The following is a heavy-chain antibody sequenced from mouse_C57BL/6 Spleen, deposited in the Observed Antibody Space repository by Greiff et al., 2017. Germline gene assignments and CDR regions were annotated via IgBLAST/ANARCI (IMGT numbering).Heavy chain of an antibody. D-gene: IGHD4-1*01. CDR2: IDPSDSET. Sequence: VQLQQPGAELVRPGSPVKLSCKASGYTFTSYWMHWVKQRPIQGLEWIGNIDPSDSETHYNQKFKDKATLTVDKSSSTAYMQLSSLTSEDSAVYYCAKTGTRDYFDYWGQGTTLTVSS. CDR3: AKTGTRDYFDY. V-gene: IGHV1-52*01. J-gene: IGHJ2*01. CDR1: GYTFTSYW.